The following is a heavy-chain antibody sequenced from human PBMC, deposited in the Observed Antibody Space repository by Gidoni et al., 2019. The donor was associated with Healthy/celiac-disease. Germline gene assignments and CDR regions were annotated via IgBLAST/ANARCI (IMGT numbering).Heavy chain of an antibody. V-gene: IGHV3-49*05. CDR1: GFTFGDHA. J-gene: IGHJ3*02. D-gene: IGHD1-26*01. Sequence: EVQLVESGGGLVKPGRSLRLSCPASGFTFGDHAMSWFRQAPGKGLEWVGFIRSKAYGGTTEYAASVKGRFTISRDDSKSIAYLQMNSLKTEDTAVYYCTRGQFTPRGAFDIWGQGTMVTVSS. CDR3: TRGQFTPRGAFDI. CDR2: IRSKAYGGTT.